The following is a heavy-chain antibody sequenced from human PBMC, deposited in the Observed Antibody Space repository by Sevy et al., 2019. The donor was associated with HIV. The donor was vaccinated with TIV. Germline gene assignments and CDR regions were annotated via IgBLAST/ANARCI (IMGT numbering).Heavy chain of an antibody. V-gene: IGHV3-7*01. J-gene: IGHJ3*02. CDR2: IKQDGSVK. Sequence: GGSLRLSCVASGFTLNSYWMHWVRQAPGKGLEWVANIKQDGSVKYYVDSVKGRFTISRDNARNLLYLQMNSLRAEDTAVYYCARVGIVVGGAFDIWGQGTMVTVSS. CDR3: ARVGIVVGGAFDI. D-gene: IGHD2-15*01. CDR1: GFTLNSYW.